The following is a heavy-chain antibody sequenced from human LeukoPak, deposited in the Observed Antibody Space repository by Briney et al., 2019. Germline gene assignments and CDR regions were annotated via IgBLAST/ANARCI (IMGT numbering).Heavy chain of an antibody. V-gene: IGHV5-51*01. Sequence: GESLKISCKGSGYSFTSYWIGWVRQMPGKGLEWMGIIYPGDSDTRYSPSFQGQVTISADKSIGTAYLQWSSLKASDTAMYYCASIYCSSTSCYSFWFDPWGQGTLVTVSS. CDR3: ASIYCSSTSCYSFWFDP. D-gene: IGHD2-2*01. J-gene: IGHJ5*02. CDR1: GYSFTSYW. CDR2: IYPGDSDT.